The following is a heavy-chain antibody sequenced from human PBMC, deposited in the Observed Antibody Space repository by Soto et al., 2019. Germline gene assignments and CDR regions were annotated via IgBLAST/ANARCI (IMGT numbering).Heavy chain of an antibody. Sequence: EVQLVESGGGLVQPGRSLRLSCAASGFTFDDYAMHWVRQAPGKGLEWVSGISWNSGSIGYADSVKGRFTISRDNAKNSLYLQMNSLRAEDTALYYCAKDYYDSSGYYHHWGQGTLVTVSS. J-gene: IGHJ4*02. CDR2: ISWNSGSI. CDR1: GFTFDDYA. CDR3: AKDYYDSSGYYHH. V-gene: IGHV3-9*01. D-gene: IGHD3-22*01.